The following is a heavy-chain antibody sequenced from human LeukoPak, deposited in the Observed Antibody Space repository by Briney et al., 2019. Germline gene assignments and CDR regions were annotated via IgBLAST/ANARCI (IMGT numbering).Heavy chain of an antibody. J-gene: IGHJ4*02. CDR2: INWNGGST. CDR1: GFTFDDYG. Sequence: GGSLRLSCAASGFTFDDYGMSWVRQIPGKGLEWVSGINWNGGSTGHADSVKGRFTISRDNAMNSLYLEMNSLRAEDTALYHCARGRRNCSSTSCYTSYYFDYWGQGTLVTVSS. V-gene: IGHV3-20*01. CDR3: ARGRRNCSSTSCYTSYYFDY. D-gene: IGHD2-2*02.